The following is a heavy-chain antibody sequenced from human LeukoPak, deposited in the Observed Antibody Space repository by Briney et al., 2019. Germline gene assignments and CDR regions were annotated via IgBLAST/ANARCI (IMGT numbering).Heavy chain of an antibody. J-gene: IGHJ4*02. CDR2: ICGNDGDI. V-gene: IGHV3-11*01. CDR1: GFSFGGHY. Sequence: GGSLRLSCAASGFSFGGHYMSWMRQAPGKGPEWMSYICGNDGDIAYVDSVKGRFTISRDNAKNSLHLQMNSLRVEDTAVYHCVRHAGRAGGQWGQGTLIAVSS. CDR3: VRHAGRAGGQ. D-gene: IGHD3-10*01.